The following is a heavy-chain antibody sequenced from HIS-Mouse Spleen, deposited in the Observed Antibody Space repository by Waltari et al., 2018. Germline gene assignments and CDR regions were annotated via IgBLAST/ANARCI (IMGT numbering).Heavy chain of an antibody. CDR2: IKSKTEGGTT. D-gene: IGHD6-19*01. J-gene: IGHJ5*02. Sequence: EVQLVESGGGLVKPGGSLRLSCAASGFTFRNAWMSWVRKAAGKGLDWVGRIKSKTEGGTTDYAAPVKGRFTISRDDSKNTLYLQMNSLKTEDTAVYYCTTDYSSGWYWFDPWGQGTLVTVSS. CDR3: TTDYSSGWYWFDP. V-gene: IGHV3-15*01. CDR1: GFTFRNAW.